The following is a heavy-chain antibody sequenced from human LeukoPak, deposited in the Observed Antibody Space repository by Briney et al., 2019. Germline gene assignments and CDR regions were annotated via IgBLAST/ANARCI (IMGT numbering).Heavy chain of an antibody. D-gene: IGHD6-19*01. CDR3: ARDRSSGWYLTPGFDP. CDR2: IKQDGSEK. J-gene: IGHJ5*02. Sequence: GGSLRLSCAASGFTFSNYWMSWVRQAPGKGLGWVASIKQDGSEKYYVDSVKGRFTISRDNAKNSLYLQINSLRAEDTAVYYCARDRSSGWYLTPGFDPWGQGTLVTVSS. CDR1: GFTFSNYW. V-gene: IGHV3-7*04.